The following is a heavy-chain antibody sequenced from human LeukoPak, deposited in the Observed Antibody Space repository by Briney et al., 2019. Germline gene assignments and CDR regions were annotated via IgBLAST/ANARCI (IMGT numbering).Heavy chain of an antibody. CDR2: IIPIFGIA. Sequence: SVKVSCKASGGTFSSYAISWVRQAPGQGLEWMRRIIPIFGIANYAQKFQGRVTITADKSTSTAYMELSSLRSEDTAVYYCARGPRYCSSTSCNYGMDVWGQGTTVTVSS. CDR3: ARGPRYCSSTSCNYGMDV. J-gene: IGHJ6*02. D-gene: IGHD2-2*01. V-gene: IGHV1-69*04. CDR1: GGTFSSYA.